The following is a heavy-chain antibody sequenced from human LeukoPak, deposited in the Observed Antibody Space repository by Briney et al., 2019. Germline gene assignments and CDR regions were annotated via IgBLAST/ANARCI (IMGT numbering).Heavy chain of an antibody. Sequence: SETLSLTCTVSGGSIGTYYWSWIRQPPGKGLEWIGYIYYSGSTNYNPSLKSRVTISVDTSKNQFSLKLSSVTAADTAVYYCARASSGSYLNWYDPWGQGTLVTVSS. CDR3: ARASSGSYLNWYDP. CDR2: IYYSGST. V-gene: IGHV4-59*08. D-gene: IGHD1-26*01. CDR1: GGSIGTYY. J-gene: IGHJ5*02.